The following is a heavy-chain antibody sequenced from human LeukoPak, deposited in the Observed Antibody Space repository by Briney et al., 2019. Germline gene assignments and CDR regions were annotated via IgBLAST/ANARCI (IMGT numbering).Heavy chain of an antibody. CDR3: ARDTYDTIGNYLDY. D-gene: IGHD3-22*01. J-gene: IGHJ4*02. Sequence: ASVKVSCKANGGSFSNYVMHWVRQAPGQGLEWMGWISAYNGNTNYAQKLQGRVTMTTDTSTSTAYMELRSLRFDDTAVYYCARDTYDTIGNYLDYWGQGTLVTVSS. V-gene: IGHV1-18*01. CDR2: ISAYNGNT. CDR1: GGSFSNYV.